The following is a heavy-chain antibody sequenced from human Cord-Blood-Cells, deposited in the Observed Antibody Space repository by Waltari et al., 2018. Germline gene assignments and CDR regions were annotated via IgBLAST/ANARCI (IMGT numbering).Heavy chain of an antibody. CDR1: GFTFSSYP. D-gene: IGHD1-26*01. J-gene: IGHJ3*02. CDR2: ISYDGSNK. Sequence: QVQLVESGVGVVQPGRSLRLSCAGSGFTFSSYPMNWVSQAPGKGLEWVAVISYDGSNKYYADSVKGRFTISRDNSKNTLYLQMNSLRAEDTAVYYCARDSGSYAFDIWGQGTMVTVSS. CDR3: ARDSGSYAFDI. V-gene: IGHV3-30-3*01.